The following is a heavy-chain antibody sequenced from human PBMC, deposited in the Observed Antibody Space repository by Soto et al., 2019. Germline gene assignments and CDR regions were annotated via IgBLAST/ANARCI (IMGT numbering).Heavy chain of an antibody. V-gene: IGHV1-46*03. CDR2: INPSGART. CDR1: GYTFTSYY. J-gene: IGHJ4*02. Sequence: EASVKVSCKASGYTFTSYYVHWVRQAPGQGFEWMGLINPSGARTSYAQKFQGRVTMTRDTSTSTVYMGLSSLRSEDTAVYYCARKRIADPFDYWGQGTLVTVSS. CDR3: ARKRIADPFDY. D-gene: IGHD6-13*01.